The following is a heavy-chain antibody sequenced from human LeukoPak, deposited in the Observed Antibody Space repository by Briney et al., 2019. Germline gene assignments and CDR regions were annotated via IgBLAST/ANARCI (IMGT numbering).Heavy chain of an antibody. CDR3: ASSDSSRSFDY. CDR1: GGSISSGSYY. Sequence: PSQTLSLTCTVSGGSISSGSYYWSWIRQPAGKGLEWIGRIYTSGSTNYNPSLKSRVTISVDTSKNQFSLKLSSVTAADTAVYCCASSDSSRSFDYWGQGTLVTVSS. V-gene: IGHV4-61*02. D-gene: IGHD6-13*01. J-gene: IGHJ4*02. CDR2: IYTSGST.